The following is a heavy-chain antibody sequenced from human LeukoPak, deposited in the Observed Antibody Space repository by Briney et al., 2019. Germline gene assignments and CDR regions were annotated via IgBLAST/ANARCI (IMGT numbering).Heavy chain of an antibody. V-gene: IGHV3-23*01. D-gene: IGHD5-18*01. CDR1: GFTFSSYT. CDR3: ARAAIGYSYQAFDP. J-gene: IGHJ5*02. Sequence: GGSLRLSCAASGFTFSSYTMSWVRQAPGKGLEWVSAISGSGGNTYYADSVKGRFTISRDNSKNTLYLQMNSLRSEDTAVYYCARAAIGYSYQAFDPWGQGTLVTVSS. CDR2: ISGSGGNT.